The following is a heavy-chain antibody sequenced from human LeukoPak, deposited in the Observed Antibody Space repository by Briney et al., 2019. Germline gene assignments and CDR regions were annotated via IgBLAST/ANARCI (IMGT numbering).Heavy chain of an antibody. CDR1: GYTFTSYG. D-gene: IGHD2-8*01. V-gene: IGHV1-18*01. J-gene: IGHJ4*02. CDR2: ISAYNGNT. Sequence: ASVTVSCKASGYTFTSYGISWVRQAPGQGLEWMGWISAYNGNTNYAQKLQGRVTMTTDTSTSTAYMELRSLRSDDTAVYYCARAGITSTNGVMGTWGQGTLVTVSS. CDR3: ARAGITSTNGVMGT.